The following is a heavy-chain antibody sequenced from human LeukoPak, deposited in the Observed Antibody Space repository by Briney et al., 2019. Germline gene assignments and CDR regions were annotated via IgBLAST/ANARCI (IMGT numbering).Heavy chain of an antibody. D-gene: IGHD1-7*01. V-gene: IGHV1-2*02. Sequence: ASVKVSCKASPYKFSDYFIHWVRQAPGQGLEWMGWIYPKNGATNYAQGFQGRVTMTSDTSITTAYMELSSLTSDDTAVYYCTRENWYYDSWGQGTLVTVSS. CDR3: TRENWYYDS. CDR1: PYKFSDYF. J-gene: IGHJ5*01. CDR2: IYPKNGAT.